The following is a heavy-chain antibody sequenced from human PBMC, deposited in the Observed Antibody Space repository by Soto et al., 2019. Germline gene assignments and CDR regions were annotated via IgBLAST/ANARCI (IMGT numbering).Heavy chain of an antibody. V-gene: IGHV3-23*01. CDR3: AKSGANPYYDSSGYDAFDI. D-gene: IGHD3-22*01. CDR2: ISGSGGST. Sequence: GGSLRLSCAASGFTFSSYAMSWVRQAPGKGLDWVSAISGSGGSTYYADSVKGRFTISRDNSKNTLYLQMNSLRAEDTAVYYCAKSGANPYYDSSGYDAFDIWGQGTMVTVSS. CDR1: GFTFSSYA. J-gene: IGHJ3*02.